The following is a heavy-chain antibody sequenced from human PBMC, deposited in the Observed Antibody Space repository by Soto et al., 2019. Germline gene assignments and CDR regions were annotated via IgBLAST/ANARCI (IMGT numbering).Heavy chain of an antibody. CDR1: GGSISSGGYY. D-gene: IGHD6-13*01. J-gene: IGHJ5*02. CDR2: IYYSGST. Sequence: PSETLSLTCTVSGGSISSGGYYWSWIRQHPGKGLEWIGYIYYSGSTYYNPSLKSRVTISVGTSKNQFSLKLSSVTAADTAVYYCARGGAAAGYNWFDPWGQGTLVTVYS. V-gene: IGHV4-31*03. CDR3: ARGGAAAGYNWFDP.